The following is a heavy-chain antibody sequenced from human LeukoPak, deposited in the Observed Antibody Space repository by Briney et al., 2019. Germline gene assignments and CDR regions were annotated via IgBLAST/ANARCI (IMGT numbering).Heavy chain of an antibody. Sequence: GGSLRLSCEASGFTFSTYAMSWVRQAPGKGLEWVSTISGSDNSTYYADSVKGRFAISRDNSKNTLYLQMNSLGAEDTAVYYCAREAIRGLSYWGQGTLVTVSS. CDR3: AREAIRGLSY. D-gene: IGHD3-10*01. CDR1: GFTFSTYA. V-gene: IGHV3-23*01. CDR2: ISGSDNST. J-gene: IGHJ4*02.